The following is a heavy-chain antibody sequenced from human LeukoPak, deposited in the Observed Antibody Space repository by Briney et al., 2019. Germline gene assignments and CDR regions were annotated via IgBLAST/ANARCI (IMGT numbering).Heavy chain of an antibody. CDR1: GFTFSSYA. V-gene: IGHV3-23*01. CDR3: ARLDSSGYRSFDY. D-gene: IGHD3-22*01. Sequence: PGGSLRLSCAASGFTFSSYAMSWVRQAPGKRLEWVSAISGSGGSTYYADSVKGRFTISRDNSKNTLYLQMNSLRAEDTAVYYCARLDSSGYRSFDYWGQGTLVTVSS. CDR2: ISGSGGST. J-gene: IGHJ4*02.